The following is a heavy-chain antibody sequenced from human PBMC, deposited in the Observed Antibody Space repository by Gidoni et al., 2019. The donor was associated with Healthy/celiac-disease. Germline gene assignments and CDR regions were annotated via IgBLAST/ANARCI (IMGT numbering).Heavy chain of an antibody. D-gene: IGHD2-15*01. CDR3: ARDTVVTPLWYFDL. CDR2: IYYSGST. Sequence: QVQLQESGPGLVKPSETLSLTCTVSGGSISSYYWSWIRQPPGKGLEWIGYIYYSGSTNYNPSLKSRVTISVDTSKNQFSLKLSSVTAADTAVYYCARDTVVTPLWYFDLWGRGTLVTVSS. J-gene: IGHJ2*01. V-gene: IGHV4-59*01. CDR1: GGSISSYY.